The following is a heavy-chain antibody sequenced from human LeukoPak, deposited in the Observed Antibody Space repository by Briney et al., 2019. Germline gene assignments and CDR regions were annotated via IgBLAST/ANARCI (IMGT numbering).Heavy chain of an antibody. J-gene: IGHJ4*02. CDR1: GYSFISYD. V-gene: IGHV1-18*01. CDR3: ARSIQYDY. D-gene: IGHD4-11*01. CDR2: ISVYNGYT. Sequence: ASVKVSCKASGYSFISYDISWVRQAPGLGLEWMGWISVYNGYTNYAQKLQGRVTMTTDTSTSTAYMELRCLRSDDTAVYYCARSIQYDYWGQGTLVTVSS.